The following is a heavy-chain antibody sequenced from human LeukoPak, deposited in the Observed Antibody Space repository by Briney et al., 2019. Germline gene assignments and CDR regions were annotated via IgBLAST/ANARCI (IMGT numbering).Heavy chain of an antibody. CDR3: ARDQYCTSTSCYPYFHY. V-gene: IGHV1-18*01. Sequence: ASVKVSCKASGYTFTSYGISWVRQAPGQGLEWMGWISAYNGNTNYAQKLQGRVTMTTDTSTSTAYMELRSVRSDDTAVYYCARDQYCTSTSCYPYFHYWGQGTLLTVSS. J-gene: IGHJ4*02. CDR2: ISAYNGNT. D-gene: IGHD2-2*01. CDR1: GYTFTSYG.